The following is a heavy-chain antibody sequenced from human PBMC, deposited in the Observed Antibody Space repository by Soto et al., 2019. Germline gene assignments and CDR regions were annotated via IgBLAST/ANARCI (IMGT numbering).Heavy chain of an antibody. CDR1: GGYIRSYY. V-gene: IGHV4-59*01. Sequence: PSETLSLTCTVSGGYIRSYYWNWIRQPPGKGLEWIGYVYYTGSTKYNPSLKSRVTTSVDTSKNQFSLRLSSVTAADTAVYYCARGPWNADFDYWCQGVVVT. CDR3: ARGPWNADFDY. CDR2: VYYTGST. D-gene: IGHD1-1*01. J-gene: IGHJ4*02.